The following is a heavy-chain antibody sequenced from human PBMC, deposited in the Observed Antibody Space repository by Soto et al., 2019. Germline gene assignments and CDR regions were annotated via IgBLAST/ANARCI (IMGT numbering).Heavy chain of an antibody. J-gene: IGHJ5*02. CDR2: ISDRGDI. CDR1: GISITSSY. CDR3: ARGRHWFDP. V-gene: IGHV4-59*08. Sequence: ETLSLTCTVSGISITSSYWNWFRQSPGKGLEWIGQISDRGDINYNPPLESRVAISTDTSKNQVSLTLTAVNAADTAVYFCARGRHWFDPWGQGSVVTVSS.